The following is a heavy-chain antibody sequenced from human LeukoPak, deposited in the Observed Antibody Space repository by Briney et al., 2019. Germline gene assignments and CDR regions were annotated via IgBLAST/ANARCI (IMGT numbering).Heavy chain of an antibody. Sequence: GGSLRLSCAASGFTFSSYAMSWVRQAPGKGLEWVSAISGSGGSTYYADSVKGRFTISRDNSKNTLYLQMNSLRAEDTAVYYCAKSGATDYYDSSGYYYNAGDYWGQGTLVTVSS. V-gene: IGHV3-23*01. CDR1: GFTFSSYA. CDR3: AKSGATDYYDSSGYYYNAGDY. D-gene: IGHD3-22*01. CDR2: ISGSGGST. J-gene: IGHJ4*02.